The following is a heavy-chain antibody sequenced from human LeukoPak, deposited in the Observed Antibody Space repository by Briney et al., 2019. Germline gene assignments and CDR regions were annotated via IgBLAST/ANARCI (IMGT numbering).Heavy chain of an antibody. D-gene: IGHD3-9*01. V-gene: IGHV3-48*04. J-gene: IGHJ6*02. CDR3: ARAAGYYDILTGQFYYYGMDV. Sequence: GGSLRLSCAASGFTFSSYSMNWVRQAPGKGLEWVSYISSSSSTIYYADSVKGRFTISRDNAKNSLYLQMNSLRAEDTAVYYCARAAGYYDILTGQFYYYGMDVWGQGTTVTVSS. CDR2: ISSSSSTI. CDR1: GFTFSSYS.